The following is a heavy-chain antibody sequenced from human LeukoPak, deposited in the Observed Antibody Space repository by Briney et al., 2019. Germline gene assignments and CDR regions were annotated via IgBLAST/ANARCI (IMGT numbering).Heavy chain of an antibody. J-gene: IGHJ6*02. CDR3: ARDRYGDYGMDV. CDR1: GFTFSSYS. V-gene: IGHV3-21*01. D-gene: IGHD4-17*01. Sequence: GGSLRLSCAASGFTFSSYSMNWVRQAPGKGLEWVSSISSSSSYIYYADSVKGRFTISRDNAKNSLYLQMNSLRAEDTAVYYCARDRYGDYGMDVWGQGTTVTVSS. CDR2: ISSSSSYI.